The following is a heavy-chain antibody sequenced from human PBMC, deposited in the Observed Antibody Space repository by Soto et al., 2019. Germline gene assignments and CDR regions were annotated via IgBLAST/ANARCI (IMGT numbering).Heavy chain of an antibody. CDR3: ARDTKLGPYYYYGMDV. D-gene: IGHD7-27*01. CDR2: ISAYNGNT. V-gene: IGHV1-18*01. CDR1: GYTFTSYG. J-gene: IGHJ6*02. Sequence: GASVKVSCKASGYTFTSYGISWVRQAPGQGLEWMGWISAYNGNTNYAQKLQGRVTMTTDTSTGTAYMELRSLRSDDTAVYYCARDTKLGPYYYYGMDVWGQGTTVTVSS.